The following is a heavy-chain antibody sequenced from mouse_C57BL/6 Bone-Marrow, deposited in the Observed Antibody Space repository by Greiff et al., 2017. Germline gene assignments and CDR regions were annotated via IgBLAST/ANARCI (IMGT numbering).Heavy chain of an antibody. CDR2: RHPNGGSP. CDR3: ARSYDYDDYTMDY. D-gene: IGHD2-4*01. V-gene: IGHV1-64*01. CDR1: GYTFTNYW. Sequence: VQLQQPGAELVKPGASVKLSCKASGYTFTNYWLHWVKQRPGQGLEWIGMRHPNGGSPDYTEKFKSEATLSVDKSSRTAYMELISLTYEDSAVYYCARSYDYDDYTMDYWGQGTSVTVSS. J-gene: IGHJ4*01.